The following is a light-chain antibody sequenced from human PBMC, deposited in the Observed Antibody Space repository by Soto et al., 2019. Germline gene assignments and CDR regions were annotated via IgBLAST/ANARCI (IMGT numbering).Light chain of an antibody. Sequence: DIQLNQSPSSLSASVGDSVTLTCRASQAISTFVAWYQQKPGDVPKLLIYAASTLQSGVPSRFSGSASGTDFPLSISSLQPEDVGTFVCQQYHSAPPTFGHGNRGEIK. J-gene: IGKJ1*01. CDR1: QAISTF. CDR2: AAS. CDR3: QQYHSAPPT. V-gene: IGKV1-27*01.